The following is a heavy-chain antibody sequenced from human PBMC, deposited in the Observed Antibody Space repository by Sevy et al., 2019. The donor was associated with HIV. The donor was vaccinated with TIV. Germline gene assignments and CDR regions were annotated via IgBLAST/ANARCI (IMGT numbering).Heavy chain of an antibody. V-gene: IGHV1-18*01. CDR2: ISTLNT. CDR3: ARAPSGSQGPGQYFQH. Sequence: ASVKVSCKASGYSFTSYGITWVRQAPGQGLEWMGWISTLNTNYAQKLQGRVTLTTDTSTSTVYMELRSLRSEDTAVYYCARAPSGSQGPGQYFQHWGQGTLVTVSS. CDR1: GYSFTSYG. D-gene: IGHD1-26*01. J-gene: IGHJ1*01.